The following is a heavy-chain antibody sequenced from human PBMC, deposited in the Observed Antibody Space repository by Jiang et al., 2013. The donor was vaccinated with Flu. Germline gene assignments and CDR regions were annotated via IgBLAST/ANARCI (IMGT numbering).Heavy chain of an antibody. CDR3: ARDLPLDYDSSGPTPP. CDR2: ISSSSSYI. J-gene: IGHJ5*02. D-gene: IGHD3-22*01. V-gene: IGHV3-21*01. Sequence: SISSSSSYIYYADSVKAGFTISRDNAKNSLYLQMNSLRAEDTAVYYCARDLPLDYDSSGPTPPWGQGTLVTVSS.